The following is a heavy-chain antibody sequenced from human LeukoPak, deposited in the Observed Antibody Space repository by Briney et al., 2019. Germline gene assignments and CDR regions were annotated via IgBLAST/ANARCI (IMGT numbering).Heavy chain of an antibody. CDR1: VVAASANY. Sequence: GGSLRLSCAPSVVAASANYMSSVRQAPGKGLEWVSVIYSGGSTYYADSVKGRFTISTDNSKNTLYLQMNSLRAEDTPVYYCARDRGIADHAFAYWGQGTLVTVSS. V-gene: IGHV3-53*01. CDR3: ARDRGIADHAFAY. CDR2: IYSGGST. J-gene: IGHJ4*02. D-gene: IGHD2-15*01.